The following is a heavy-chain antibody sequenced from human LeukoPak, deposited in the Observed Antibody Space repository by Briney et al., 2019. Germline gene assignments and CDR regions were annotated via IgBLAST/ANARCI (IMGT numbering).Heavy chain of an antibody. V-gene: IGHV3-21*01. CDR2: ISSSSSYI. D-gene: IGHD3-22*01. Sequence: GGSLRLSCAASGFTFSSYSMNWVRQAPGKGLEWVSSISSSSSYIYYADSVKGRFTIPRDNAKNSLYLQMNSLRAEDTAVYYCARDMYYYDSSGQTLNAFDIRGQGTMVTVSS. J-gene: IGHJ3*02. CDR1: GFTFSSYS. CDR3: ARDMYYYDSSGQTLNAFDI.